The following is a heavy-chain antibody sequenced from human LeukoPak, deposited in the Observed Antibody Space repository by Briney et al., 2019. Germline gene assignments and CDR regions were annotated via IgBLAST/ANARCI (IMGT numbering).Heavy chain of an antibody. CDR2: INAGNGNT. CDR3: ARDRGAAAGTLRGYYSSYTEV. CDR1: GYTFTSYA. D-gene: IGHD6-13*01. V-gene: IGHV1-3*03. J-gene: IGHJ6*03. Sequence: ASVKVSCKASGYTFTSYAMHWVRQAPGQRLEWMGWINAGNGNTKYSQEFQGRVTITRDTSASTAYMELSSLRSEDMAVYYCARDRGAAAGTLRGYYSSYTEVCGNGATVTDSS.